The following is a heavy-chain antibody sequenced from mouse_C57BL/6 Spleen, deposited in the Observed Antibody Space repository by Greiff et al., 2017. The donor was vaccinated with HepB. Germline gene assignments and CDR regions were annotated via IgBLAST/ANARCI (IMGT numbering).Heavy chain of an antibody. CDR1: GYTFTSYW. D-gene: IGHD2-4*01. V-gene: IGHV1-7*01. CDR2: INPSSGYT. CDR3: AICMITTSGYYAMDY. Sequence: QVQLKESGAELAKPGASVKLSCKASGYTFTSYWMHWVKQRPGQGLEWIGYINPSSGYTKYNQKFKDKATLTADKSSSTAYMQLSSLTYEDSAVYYCAICMITTSGYYAMDYWGQGTSVTVSS. J-gene: IGHJ4*01.